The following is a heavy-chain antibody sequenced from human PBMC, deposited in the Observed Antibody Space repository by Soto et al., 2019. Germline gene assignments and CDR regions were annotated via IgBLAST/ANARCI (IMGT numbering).Heavy chain of an antibody. CDR2: IVVGSGNT. CDR1: GFTFTSSA. V-gene: IGHV1-58*01. J-gene: IGHJ3*02. D-gene: IGHD3-10*01. CDR3: AAAYGSGSYYAFDI. Sequence: SVKVSCKASGFTFTSSAVQWVRQARGQRPEWIGWIVVGSGNTNYAQKFQERVTITRDMSTSTAYMELSSLRSEDTAVYYCAAAYGSGSYYAFDIWGQGTMVTVSS.